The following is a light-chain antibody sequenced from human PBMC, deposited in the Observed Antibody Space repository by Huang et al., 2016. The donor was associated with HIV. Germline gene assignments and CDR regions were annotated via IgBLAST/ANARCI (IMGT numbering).Light chain of an antibody. J-gene: IGKJ1*01. Sequence: DIQMTQSPSSLSASVGDRLIITCRASQSIRNYLNWFQQKPGKAPKLLIYTASSCQSGVPSRFSGSGSGTDFTLTISSLQPEDFATYYCQQSYSTPWTFGQGTKVDI. CDR1: QSIRNY. V-gene: IGKV1-39*01. CDR2: TAS. CDR3: QQSYSTPWT.